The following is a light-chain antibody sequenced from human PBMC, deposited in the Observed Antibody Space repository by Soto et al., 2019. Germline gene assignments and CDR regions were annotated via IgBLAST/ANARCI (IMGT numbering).Light chain of an antibody. CDR3: QQYNSYSLYI. J-gene: IGKJ2*01. CDR2: DAS. Sequence: DIQMTQSPSTLSASVGDRVTITCRASQSVSSWLAWYQQKPGKAPNLLIYDASSLESGVPLRFSGSGSGTEFTLTISSLQPDDFATYYCQQYNSYSLYIFGQGTKLEIK. V-gene: IGKV1-5*01. CDR1: QSVSSW.